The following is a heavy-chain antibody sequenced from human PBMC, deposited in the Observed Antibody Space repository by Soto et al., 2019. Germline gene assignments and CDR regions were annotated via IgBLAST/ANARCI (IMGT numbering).Heavy chain of an antibody. D-gene: IGHD3-10*01. CDR2: INAGNGNT. CDR3: ARSKRPSAGFGELLHY. V-gene: IGHV1-3*01. Sequence: GASVKVSCKASGYTFTSYAMHWVRQAPGQRLEWMGWINAGNGNTKYSQKFQGRVTITRDTSASTAYMELSSLRSEDTAVYYCARSKRPSAGFGELLHYWGQGTLVTVSS. CDR1: GYTFTSYA. J-gene: IGHJ4*02.